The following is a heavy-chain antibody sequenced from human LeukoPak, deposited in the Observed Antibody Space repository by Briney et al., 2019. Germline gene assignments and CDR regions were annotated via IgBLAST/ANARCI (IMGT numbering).Heavy chain of an antibody. D-gene: IGHD3-10*01. CDR2: INSYGSST. CDR1: GFTFSSYW. Sequence: GGSLRLSCAASGFTFSSYWMHWVRQAPGKGLVWVSRINSYGSSTSYADSVKGRFTISRDNAKNTLYLQMNSLKSEDTAVYYCTTYGSGRKFDYWGQGILVTVSS. V-gene: IGHV3-74*01. J-gene: IGHJ4*02. CDR3: TTYGSGRKFDY.